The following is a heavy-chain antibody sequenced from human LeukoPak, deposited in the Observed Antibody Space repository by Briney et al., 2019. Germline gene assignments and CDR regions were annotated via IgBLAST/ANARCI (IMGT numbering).Heavy chain of an antibody. J-gene: IGHJ4*02. CDR2: TSSSGSPI. Sequence: GGSLRLSCAASGFTLTDYYMSWIRQAPGKGLDWVSYTSSSGSPIYYAGSVKGRFAISRDNAKNSLSLQMNSLRAEDTAVYYCARVDCSSTSCYEFDYWGQGTLVIVSS. D-gene: IGHD2-2*01. CDR3: ARVDCSSTSCYEFDY. V-gene: IGHV3-11*04. CDR1: GFTLTDYY.